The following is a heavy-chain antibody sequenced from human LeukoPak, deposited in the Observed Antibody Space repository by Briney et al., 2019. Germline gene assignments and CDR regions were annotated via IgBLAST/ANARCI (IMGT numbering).Heavy chain of an antibody. CDR3: ARVLIVVVPAAIVPHGYMDV. V-gene: IGHV3-7*01. CDR2: IKQDGSEK. J-gene: IGHJ6*03. Sequence: QPGGSLRLSCAASGFTFSSYGMHWVRQAPGKGLEWVANIKQDGSEKYYVDSVKGRFTISRDNAKNSLYLQMNSLRAEDTAVYYCARVLIVVVPAAIVPHGYMDVWGKGTTVTVS. CDR1: GFTFSSYG. D-gene: IGHD2-2*02.